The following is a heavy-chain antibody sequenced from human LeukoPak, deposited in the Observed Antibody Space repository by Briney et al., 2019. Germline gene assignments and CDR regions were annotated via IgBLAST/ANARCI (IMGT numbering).Heavy chain of an antibody. CDR1: GGSFSGYY. J-gene: IGHJ4*02. V-gene: IGHV4-34*01. Sequence: KTSETVSLTCGVYGGSFSGYYWSWILQPPGKGLEWIGEINHSGSTNYNPSLKSRVTISVDTCKNQFSLKLSSVTAAHTAVYYCARGPSLWTPYSSSWYGNWGQGTLVTVSS. D-gene: IGHD6-13*01. CDR3: ARGPSLWTPYSSSWYGN. CDR2: INHSGST.